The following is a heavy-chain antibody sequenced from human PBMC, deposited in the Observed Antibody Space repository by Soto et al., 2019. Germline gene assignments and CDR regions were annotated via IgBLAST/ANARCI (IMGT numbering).Heavy chain of an antibody. J-gene: IGHJ4*02. CDR1: GKSFDNFA. D-gene: IGHD3-16*02. V-gene: IGHV1-3*01. CDR3: ARAKYDYIWGSYHPFDQ. CDR2: INVGDDKT. Sequence: QVQLVQSGAEVKKPGASVRLSCKVSGKSFDNFAVHWVRQTPGQRPEWMGRINVGDDKTKYSEKFQGRVIVSYDTPATTAYTELRALSSEDTAVYYCARAKYDYIWGSYHPFDQWAQGAQVTVAS.